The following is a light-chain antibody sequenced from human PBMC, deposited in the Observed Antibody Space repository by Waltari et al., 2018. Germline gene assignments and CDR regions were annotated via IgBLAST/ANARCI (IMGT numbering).Light chain of an antibody. CDR2: IAS. J-gene: IGKJ3*01. Sequence: DSLMTQSPSSLSASVGDRVTITCRASQDIGSALNWYQQKPGKAPKLLISIASTLQSGVPSIFSGSGSGSDFTLTINTLQPEDFATYYCQHSHSFGPGTKVDI. CDR3: QHSHS. CDR1: QDIGSA. V-gene: IGKV1-39*01.